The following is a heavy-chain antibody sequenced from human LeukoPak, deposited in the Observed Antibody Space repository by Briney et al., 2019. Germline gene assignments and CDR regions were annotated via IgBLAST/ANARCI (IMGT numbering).Heavy chain of an antibody. D-gene: IGHD3-22*01. Sequence: ASVKVSCKASGYTFTDYYMHWVRQAPGQGLEWMGWISAYNGNTNYAQKLQGRVTMTRDTSTSTVYMELSSLRSEDTAVYYCARQQARSSGYYPDYWGQGTLVTVSS. J-gene: IGHJ4*02. CDR1: GYTFTDYY. V-gene: IGHV1-18*04. CDR2: ISAYNGNT. CDR3: ARQQARSSGYYPDY.